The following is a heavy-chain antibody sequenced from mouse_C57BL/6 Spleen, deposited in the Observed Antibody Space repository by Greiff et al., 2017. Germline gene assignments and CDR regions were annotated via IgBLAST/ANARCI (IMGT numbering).Heavy chain of an antibody. D-gene: IGHD2-4*01. CDR2: IYPRDGST. CDR3: ARDDYDEGAWFAY. Sequence: VQLQQSGPELVKPGASVKLSCKASGYTFTSYDINWVQQRPGQGLEWIGWIYPRDGSTKYNEKFKGKATLTVVTSSSTAYMELHSLTSEDSAVYFCARDDYDEGAWFAYWGQGTLVTVSA. CDR1: GYTFTSYD. V-gene: IGHV1-85*01. J-gene: IGHJ3*01.